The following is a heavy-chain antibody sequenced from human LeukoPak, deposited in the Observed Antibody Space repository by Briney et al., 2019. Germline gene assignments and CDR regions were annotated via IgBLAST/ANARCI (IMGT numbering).Heavy chain of an antibody. J-gene: IGHJ4*02. CDR3: AKGWDYYDSSRYFDY. Sequence: GGSLRLSCAASGFTFSSYAMSWVRQAPGKGLEWVSAISGSGGSTYYADSVKGRFTISRDNSKNTLYLQTNSLRAEDTAVYYCAKGWDYYDSSRYFDYWGLGTLVTVSS. CDR1: GFTFSSYA. CDR2: ISGSGGST. D-gene: IGHD3-22*01. V-gene: IGHV3-23*01.